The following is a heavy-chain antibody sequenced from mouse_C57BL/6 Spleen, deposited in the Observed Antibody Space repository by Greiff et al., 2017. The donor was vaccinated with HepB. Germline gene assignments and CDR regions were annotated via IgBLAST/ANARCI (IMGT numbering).Heavy chain of an antibody. J-gene: IGHJ1*03. CDR2: IDPSDSET. CDR1: GYTFTSYW. D-gene: IGHD1-1*02. V-gene: IGHV1-52*01. Sequence: VQLQQPGAELVRPGSSVKLSCKASGYTFTSYWMHWVKQRPIQGLEWIGNIDPSDSETHYNQKFKDKATLTVDKSSSTAYMQLSSLTSEDSAVYYCARDGSYWYFDVWGTGTTVTVSS. CDR3: ARDGSYWYFDV.